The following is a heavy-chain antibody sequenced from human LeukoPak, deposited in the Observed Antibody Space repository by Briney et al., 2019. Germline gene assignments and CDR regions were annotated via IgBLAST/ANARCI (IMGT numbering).Heavy chain of an antibody. CDR1: GYSFIDYY. Sequence: ASVKGSCKASGYSFIDYYIHWVRQAPGQGLEWMGWINPNSGGTNYAQKFQGRVTMTRDTSISTAYMELSRLRSDDTAVYFCARDSRYNNVGDYWGQGTLVTVSS. CDR2: INPNSGGT. D-gene: IGHD3-10*01. J-gene: IGHJ4*02. V-gene: IGHV1-2*02. CDR3: ARDSRYNNVGDY.